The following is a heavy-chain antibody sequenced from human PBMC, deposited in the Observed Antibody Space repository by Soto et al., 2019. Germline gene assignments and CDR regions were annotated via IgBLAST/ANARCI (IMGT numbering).Heavy chain of an antibody. J-gene: IGHJ4*02. CDR3: ARAGYYRFDY. Sequence: GGSLRLSCTASGFTFSTPWMHWVRQAPGKGLVWVSRINGDGGTTNCADSVKGRFTISRDNTKNTLYLQLNSLTAEDTAVYFCARAGYYRFDYWGQGTLVTVSS. CDR1: GFTFSTPW. CDR2: INGDGGTT. D-gene: IGHD3-9*01. V-gene: IGHV3-74*01.